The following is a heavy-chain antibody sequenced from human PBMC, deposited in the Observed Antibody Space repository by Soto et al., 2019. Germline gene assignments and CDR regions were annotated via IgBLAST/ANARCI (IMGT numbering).Heavy chain of an antibody. CDR3: ARDPDGIIDFDY. D-gene: IGHD3-10*01. CDR2: ITSDSSTR. Sequence: PGGLLRLSCAVAGFTISSFGMNRVRQAPGKGLEWISYITSDSSTRHYADFVKGRFTISRDNAKSSLYLQMNSLRDEDTAVYFCARDPDGIIDFDYWGQGTQVTVSS. V-gene: IGHV3-48*02. J-gene: IGHJ4*02. CDR1: GFTISSFG.